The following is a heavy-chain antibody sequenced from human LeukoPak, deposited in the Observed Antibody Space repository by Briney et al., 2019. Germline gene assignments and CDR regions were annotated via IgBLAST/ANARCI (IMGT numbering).Heavy chain of an antibody. CDR3: ARHYGSGSYFGY. CDR1: GGSISSGDYY. CDR2: IYYSGST. J-gene: IGHJ4*02. D-gene: IGHD3-10*01. Sequence: PSQTLSLTCTVSGGSISSGDYYWSWIRQPPGMGLEWIGYIYYSGSTYYNPSLKSRVTISVDTSKNQFSLKLSSVTAADTAVYYCARHYGSGSYFGYWGQGTLVTVSS. V-gene: IGHV4-30-4*01.